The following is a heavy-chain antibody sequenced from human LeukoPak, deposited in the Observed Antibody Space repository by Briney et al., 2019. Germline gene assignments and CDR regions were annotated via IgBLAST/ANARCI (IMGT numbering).Heavy chain of an antibody. CDR1: GFTFSSYE. D-gene: IGHD6-19*01. CDR3: ARHGPNSSGWYYYYMDV. Sequence: GGSLRLSCAASGFTFSSYEMNWVRQAPGKGLEWVSYISSSCSTIYYADSVEGRFTISRDNAKNSLYLQMNSLRAEDTAVYYCARHGPNSSGWYYYYMDVWGKGTTVTVSS. V-gene: IGHV3-48*03. J-gene: IGHJ6*03. CDR2: ISSSCSTI.